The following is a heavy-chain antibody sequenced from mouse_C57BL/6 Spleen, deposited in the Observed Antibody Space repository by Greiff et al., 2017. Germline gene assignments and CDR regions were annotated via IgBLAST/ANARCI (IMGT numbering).Heavy chain of an antibody. CDR3: ARPGTDYFDY. CDR2: IHPNSGST. J-gene: IGHJ2*01. CDR1: GYTFTSYW. Sequence: VKLQQSGAELVKPGASVKLSCKASGYTFTSYWMHWVKQRPGQGLEWIGMIHPNSGSTNYNEKFKSKATLTVDKSSSTAYMQLSSLTSEDSAVYYCARPGTDYFDYSGQGTTLTDSS. D-gene: IGHD4-1*01. V-gene: IGHV1-64*01.